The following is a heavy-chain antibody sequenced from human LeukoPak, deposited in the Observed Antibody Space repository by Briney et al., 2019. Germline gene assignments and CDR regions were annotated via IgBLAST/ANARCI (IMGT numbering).Heavy chain of an antibody. J-gene: IGHJ4*02. D-gene: IGHD6-13*01. Sequence: SQTLSLTXTVSGGSISSGSYYWSWIRQPAGKGLEWIGRIYTSGSTNYNPSLKSRVTISVDTSKNQFSLKLSSVTAADTAVYYCASDSSSSDYWGQGTLVTVSS. CDR2: IYTSGST. CDR3: ASDSSSSDY. CDR1: GGSISSGSYY. V-gene: IGHV4-61*02.